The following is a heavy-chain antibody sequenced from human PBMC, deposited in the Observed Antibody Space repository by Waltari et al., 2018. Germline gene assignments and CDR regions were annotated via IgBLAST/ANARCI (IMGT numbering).Heavy chain of an antibody. J-gene: IGHJ6*03. CDR3: ARRGHSSYYYYYMDV. CDR2: IKPRGST. CDR1: GGTFSNNY. V-gene: IGHV4-34*01. Sequence: QVQLQQWGAGLSKPSETLSLTCAVYGGTFSNNYWSWIRQPPGKGLEWIAEIKPRGSTNYNPSPESRGTISGDTSKNQFSLELSSVSAADTAVYYCARRGHSSYYYYYMDVWGKGTTVTVSS. D-gene: IGHD5-18*01.